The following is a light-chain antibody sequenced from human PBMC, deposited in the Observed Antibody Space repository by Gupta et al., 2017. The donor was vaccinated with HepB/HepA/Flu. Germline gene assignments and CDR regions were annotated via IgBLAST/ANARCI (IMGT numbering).Light chain of an antibody. Sequence: VMTQSPATLSVSPGERATLSCRASQSVSSNLAWYQQKPGQAPRLLIYGASTRATGIPARFSGSGSGTEFTLTISSLQSEDFAVYYCQQYNNWPPWTFGQGTKVEIK. V-gene: IGKV3-15*01. J-gene: IGKJ1*01. CDR3: QQYNNWPPWT. CDR1: QSVSSN. CDR2: GAS.